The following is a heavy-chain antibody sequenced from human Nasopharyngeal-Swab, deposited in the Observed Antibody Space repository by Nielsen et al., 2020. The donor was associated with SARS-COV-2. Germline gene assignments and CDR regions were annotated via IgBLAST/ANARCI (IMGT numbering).Heavy chain of an antibody. J-gene: IGHJ6*02. CDR2: IYSGGST. Sequence: GESLKISCAASGFTVTSNYMSWVRQAPGKGLEWVSVIYSGGSTYYADSVKGRFTISRDNSKNTLYLQMNSLRAEDTAVYYCAKDHLDSSGYYYFYYYYGMDVWGQGTTVTVSS. CDR3: AKDHLDSSGYYYFYYYYGMDV. V-gene: IGHV3-66*02. D-gene: IGHD3-22*01. CDR1: GFTVTSNY.